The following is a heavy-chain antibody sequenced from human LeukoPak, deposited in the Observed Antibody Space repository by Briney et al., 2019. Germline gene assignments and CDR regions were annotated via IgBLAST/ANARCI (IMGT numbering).Heavy chain of an antibody. CDR3: ARDGGTGSGWFSQYFQH. CDR1: GGTFSSYV. CDR2: TIPNFGTP. J-gene: IGHJ1*01. D-gene: IGHD6-19*01. Sequence: SVKVSCKGFGGTFSSYVFSWVRQAPGQGLEWMAQTIPNFGTPNYAQEFQGRVTLTTDGSTSTVYMELSSLTFEDTAVYYCARDGGTGSGWFSQYFQHWGQGTLITVSS. V-gene: IGHV1-69*05.